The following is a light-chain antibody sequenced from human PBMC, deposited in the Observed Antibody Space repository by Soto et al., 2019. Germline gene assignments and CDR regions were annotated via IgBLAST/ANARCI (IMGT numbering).Light chain of an antibody. CDR2: EVS. CDR3: RPKKNTSPWV. V-gene: IGLV2-14*01. Sequence: QSVLTQPASVSGSPGQSITISCTGTSSDVGAYNYVSWYQQHPGKAPKLMIYEVSNRPSGVSDRFSGSRSGNTASLTISGLQGEAGSDYYCRPKKNTSPWVFGGGTKPPVL. J-gene: IGLJ3*02. CDR1: SSDVGAYNY.